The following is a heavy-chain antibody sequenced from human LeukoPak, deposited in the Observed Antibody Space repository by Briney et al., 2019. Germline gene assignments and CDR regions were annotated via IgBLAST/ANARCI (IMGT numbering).Heavy chain of an antibody. D-gene: IGHD5-18*01. J-gene: IGHJ6*02. V-gene: IGHV1-46*01. Sequence: ASVKVSCKASGYTFTSYYMHWVRQAPGQGLEWMGIINPSGGSTRYAQKLQGRVTMTRDTSTSTVYMELSSLRSEDTAVYYCARDTVMVNIHMDVWGQGTTVTVSS. CDR1: GYTFTSYY. CDR2: INPSGGST. CDR3: ARDTVMVNIHMDV.